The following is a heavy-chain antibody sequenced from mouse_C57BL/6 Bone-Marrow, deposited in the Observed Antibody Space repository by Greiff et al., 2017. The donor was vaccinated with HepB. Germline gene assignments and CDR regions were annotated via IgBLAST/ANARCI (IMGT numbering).Heavy chain of an antibody. CDR2: IYPSDSET. Sequence: QVQLQQPGAELVRPGSSVKLSCKASGYTFTSYWMDWVKQRPGQGLEWIGNIYPSDSETHYNQKFKDKATLTVDKSSSTAYMQLSSLTSEDSAVYYSARHYGSPYAMDYWGQGTSVTVSS. D-gene: IGHD1-1*01. CDR1: GYTFTSYW. CDR3: ARHYGSPYAMDY. V-gene: IGHV1-61*01. J-gene: IGHJ4*01.